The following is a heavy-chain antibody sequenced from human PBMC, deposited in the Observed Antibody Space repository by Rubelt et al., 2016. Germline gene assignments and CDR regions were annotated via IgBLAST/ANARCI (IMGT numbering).Heavy chain of an antibody. D-gene: IGHD5-24*01. CDR1: GFTFSSYW. CDR2: INSDGSST. J-gene: IGHJ5*02. V-gene: IGHV3-74*02. Sequence: EVQLVESGGGLVKPGGSLRLSCAASGFTFSSYWMHWVRQAPGKGLVWVSRINSDGSSTSYADSVKGRFTISRDNAKNTLYLQMNSLRAEDTAVYYRARVRRWLQLGWFDPWGQGTLVTVSS. CDR3: ARVRRWLQLGWFDP.